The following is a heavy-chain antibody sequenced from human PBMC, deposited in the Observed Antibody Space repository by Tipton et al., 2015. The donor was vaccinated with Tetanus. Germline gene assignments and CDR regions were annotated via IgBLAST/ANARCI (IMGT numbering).Heavy chain of an antibody. CDR1: GYTFTAQY. D-gene: IGHD3-22*01. V-gene: IGHV1-2*02. CDR3: ARDRGDYIYYGMDV. Sequence: QLVQSGAELKKPGASVKVSCKAFGYTFTAQYMYWVRQAPGQGLEWMGWIDPNSGDTKYAQKFQGRVTMTRDMSISTIHMELSRLKFDDTAVYYCARDRGDYIYYGMDVWGQGTTVTVS. J-gene: IGHJ6*02. CDR2: IDPNSGDT.